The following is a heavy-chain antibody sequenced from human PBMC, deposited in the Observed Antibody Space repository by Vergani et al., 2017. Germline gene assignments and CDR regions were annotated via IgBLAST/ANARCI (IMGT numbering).Heavy chain of an antibody. Sequence: QVQLQESGPGLVKPPGTLSLTCAVSGGSISGTNWWSWVRQSPGKGLEWIGEIYHSGSTNYNPSLKSRVTISVDKSKNQFSLKLSSVTAADTAVYYCARLSPSSIAVAGAFDYWGQGTLVTVSS. D-gene: IGHD6-19*01. CDR2: IYHSGST. J-gene: IGHJ4*02. CDR1: GGSISGTNW. CDR3: ARLSPSSIAVAGAFDY. V-gene: IGHV4-4*03.